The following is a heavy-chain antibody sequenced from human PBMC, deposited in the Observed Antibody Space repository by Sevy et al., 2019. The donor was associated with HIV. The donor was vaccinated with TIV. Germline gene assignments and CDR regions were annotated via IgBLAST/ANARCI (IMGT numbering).Heavy chain of an antibody. J-gene: IGHJ4*02. CDR2: IKYFGSEI. V-gene: IGHV3-7*01. CDR3: VRAIVIEGSF. D-gene: IGHD2-2*01. CDR1: GFNINTYW. Sequence: GGSLRLSCAASGFNINTYWMNWVRQAPGKGLEWVANIKYFGSEIYYVDFVRGRFTISKDNARNLVYLQMNSLRAEDTALYYCVRAIVIEGSFWGQGTLITVSS.